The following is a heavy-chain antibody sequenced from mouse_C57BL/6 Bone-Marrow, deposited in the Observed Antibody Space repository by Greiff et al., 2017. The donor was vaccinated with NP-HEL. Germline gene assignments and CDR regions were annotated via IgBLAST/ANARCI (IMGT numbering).Heavy chain of an antibody. J-gene: IGHJ1*03. CDR1: GYTFTSYW. Sequence: QVQLQQPGAELVRPGSSVKLSCKASGYTFTSYWMHWVKQRPIQGLEWIGNIDPSDSETHYNQKFKDKATLTVDKSSSTAYMQLSSLTSEDSAVYYCAGSSSHWYFDVWGTGTTVTVSS. CDR2: IDPSDSET. D-gene: IGHD1-1*01. V-gene: IGHV1-52*01. CDR3: AGSSSHWYFDV.